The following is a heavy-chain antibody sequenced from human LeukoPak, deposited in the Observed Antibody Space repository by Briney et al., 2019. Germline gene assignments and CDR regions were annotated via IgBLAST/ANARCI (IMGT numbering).Heavy chain of an antibody. D-gene: IGHD5-18*01. J-gene: IGHJ5*02. CDR3: ARWDTAMGNWFDP. CDR2: IGSSSSTI. Sequence: GGSLRLSCAASGFTFSSYSMNWVRQAPGKGLEWVSYIGSSSSTIYYADSVKGRFTISRDNAKNSLYLQMNSLRAEDTAVYYCARWDTAMGNWFDPWGQGTLVTVSS. V-gene: IGHV3-48*04. CDR1: GFTFSSYS.